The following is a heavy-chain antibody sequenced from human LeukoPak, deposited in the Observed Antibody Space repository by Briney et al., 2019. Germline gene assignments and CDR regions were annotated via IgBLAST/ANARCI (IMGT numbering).Heavy chain of an antibody. Sequence: GGSLRLSCAASGFTSSSYSMNWVRQAPGKGLEWVSSISSSSSYIYYADSVKGRFTISRDNAKNSLYLQMNSLRAEDTAVYYCARGHSSSWYSWFDPWGQGTLVTVSS. D-gene: IGHD6-13*01. CDR2: ISSSSSYI. CDR1: GFTSSSYS. CDR3: ARGHSSSWYSWFDP. V-gene: IGHV3-21*04. J-gene: IGHJ5*02.